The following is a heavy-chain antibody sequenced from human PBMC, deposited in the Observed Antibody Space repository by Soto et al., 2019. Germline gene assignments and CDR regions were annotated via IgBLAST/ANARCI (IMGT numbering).Heavy chain of an antibody. V-gene: IGHV3-33*01. D-gene: IGHD5-12*01. Sequence: QVHVVESGGGVVQPGRYLRLSCAASGFDFSMSGMHWVRQAPGKGLEWVALIWNSGSPHYYGDSVKGRFTISRDNSKNMVLLQISSLRAEDTGVYYWARAFHLGYSRAPFASWGQGDLVTVSS. CDR2: IWNSGSPH. CDR3: ARAFHLGYSRAPFAS. J-gene: IGHJ5*01. CDR1: GFDFSMSG.